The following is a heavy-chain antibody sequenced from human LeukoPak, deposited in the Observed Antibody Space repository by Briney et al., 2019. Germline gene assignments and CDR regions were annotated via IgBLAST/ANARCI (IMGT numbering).Heavy chain of an antibody. CDR3: ARDQWELRYFDY. J-gene: IGHJ4*02. V-gene: IGHV3-11*04. D-gene: IGHD1-26*01. Sequence: LSLTCTVPGGSISSYYWSWIRQAPGKGLEWVSYISSSGSTIYYADSVKGRFTISRDNAKNSLYLQMNSLRAEDTAVYYCARDQWELRYFDYWGQGTLVTVSS. CDR1: GGSISSYY. CDR2: ISSSGSTI.